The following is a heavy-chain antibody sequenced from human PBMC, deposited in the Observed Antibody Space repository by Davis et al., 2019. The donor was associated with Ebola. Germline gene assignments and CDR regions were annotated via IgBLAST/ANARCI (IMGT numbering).Heavy chain of an antibody. V-gene: IGHV3-74*01. Sequence: PGGSLRLSCAASGFSFSSYWMHWVRQTPGKGLVWVSRINEDESTTSYADSVQGRFIISRDNARSTLFLQMNSLREEDTAVYYCGRDLSGKFDSWCQGTLVTVSS. CDR3: GRDLSGKFDS. CDR1: GFSFSSYW. J-gene: IGHJ5*01. D-gene: IGHD5-12*01. CDR2: INEDESTT.